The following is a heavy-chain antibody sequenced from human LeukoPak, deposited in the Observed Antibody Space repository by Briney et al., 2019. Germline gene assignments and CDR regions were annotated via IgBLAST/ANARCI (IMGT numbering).Heavy chain of an antibody. J-gene: IGHJ6*02. CDR2: IYSGGST. CDR3: ASHTVNYCYGMDV. CDR1: GFTVSSKY. D-gene: IGHD4-17*01. Sequence: GGSLRLSCAASGFTVSSKYMSWVRQAPGKGLEWVSIIYSGGSTYYADSVKGRFTISRDNSKNTVYLQMNSLRAEDTAVYHCASHTVNYCYGMDVWGQGTTVTVSS. V-gene: IGHV3-66*04.